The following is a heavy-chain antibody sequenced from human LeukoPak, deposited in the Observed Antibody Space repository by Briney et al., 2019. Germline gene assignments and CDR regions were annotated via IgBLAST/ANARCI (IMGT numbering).Heavy chain of an antibody. J-gene: IGHJ4*02. CDR1: GFTFSSYA. V-gene: IGHV3-30*18. D-gene: IGHD4-23*01. CDR2: ISYDGSNK. Sequence: GGSLRLSCAASGFTFSSYAMHWVRQAPGKGLEWVAVISYDGSNKYYADSVKGRFTISRDNSKNTLYLQMNNLRAEDTAVYYCAKVFYGGNSAGNDYWGQGTLVTVSS. CDR3: AKVFYGGNSAGNDY.